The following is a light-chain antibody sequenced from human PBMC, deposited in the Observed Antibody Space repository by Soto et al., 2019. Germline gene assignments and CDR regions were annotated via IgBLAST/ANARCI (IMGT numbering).Light chain of an antibody. CDR3: QQYYSNIRT. J-gene: IGKJ1*01. Sequence: EIVMTQSPDSLAVSLGERATINCKSSQSVLYSSNNKNYLAWYQQKPGQPPKLLIYWASIRESGVPDRFSGSGSGPEFTLTISSLQAEDVAVYYCQQYYSNIRTFGQGTKVEIK. V-gene: IGKV4-1*01. CDR2: WAS. CDR1: QSVLYSSNNKNY.